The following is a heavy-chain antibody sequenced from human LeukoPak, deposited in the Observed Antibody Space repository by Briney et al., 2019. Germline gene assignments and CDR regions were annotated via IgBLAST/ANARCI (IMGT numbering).Heavy chain of an antibody. CDR3: ARGYSYGFDF. J-gene: IGHJ4*02. CDR1: GFTVSSNY. CDR2: IYSGGST. Sequence: GGSLRLSCAASGFTVSSNYMSWVRQAPGKGLEWVSVIYSGGSTYYADSVKGRFTISRDNAKNSLYLEMNSLRAGDTAVYYCARGYSYGFDFWGQGTLVTVSS. D-gene: IGHD5-18*01. V-gene: IGHV3-66*01.